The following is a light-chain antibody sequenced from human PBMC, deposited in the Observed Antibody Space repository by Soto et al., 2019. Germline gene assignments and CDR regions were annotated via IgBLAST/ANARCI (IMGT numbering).Light chain of an antibody. V-gene: IGLV1-47*02. Sequence: QPVLTQPPSASGTPGQTVSISCSGSSSNIGSNFVCWYQQLPGTAPKLLIYSNNQRPSGVPNRFSGSKSGTSASLAISGLRSEDEADYYCAAWDDSLSGYVFGTGTKLTVL. CDR2: SNN. CDR3: AAWDDSLSGYV. J-gene: IGLJ1*01. CDR1: SSNIGSNF.